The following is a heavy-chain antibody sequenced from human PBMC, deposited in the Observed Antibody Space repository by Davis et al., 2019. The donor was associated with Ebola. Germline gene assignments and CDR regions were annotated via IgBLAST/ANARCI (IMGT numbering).Heavy chain of an antibody. Sequence: GGSLRLSCAASGFTFSSYGMHWVRQAPGKGLEWVAVISYDGSNKYYADSVKGRFTISRDNSKNTLYLQMNSLRAEDTAVYYCAKDPTSPKYYYYYYGMDVWGQGTTVTVSS. V-gene: IGHV3-30*18. CDR2: ISYDGSNK. CDR3: AKDPTSPKYYYYYYGMDV. D-gene: IGHD6-6*01. CDR1: GFTFSSYG. J-gene: IGHJ6*02.